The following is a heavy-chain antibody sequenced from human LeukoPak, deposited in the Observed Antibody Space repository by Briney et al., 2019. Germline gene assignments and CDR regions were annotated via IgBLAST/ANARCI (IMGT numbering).Heavy chain of an antibody. Sequence: GESLKISCKGSEYSFTNYWIGWVRQMPGKGLEWMGIIYPGDSNSRYNPSFQGQVTISVDKSISTAYLQWSSLKASDSAMYYCARLLGLKVVKPDDEAFDFWGQGTMVTVSS. J-gene: IGHJ3*01. CDR1: EYSFTNYW. D-gene: IGHD3-22*01. CDR3: ARLLGLKVVKPDDEAFDF. CDR2: IYPGDSNS. V-gene: IGHV5-51*01.